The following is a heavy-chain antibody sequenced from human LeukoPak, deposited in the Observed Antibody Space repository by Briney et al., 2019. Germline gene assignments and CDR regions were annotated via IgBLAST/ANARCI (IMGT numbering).Heavy chain of an antibody. J-gene: IGHJ4*02. Sequence: SSETLSLTCTVSGGSISSYYWSWIRQPPGKGLEWIGHIYYSGSTNYNPSLKSRVTISVDTSKNQFSLKLSSVTAADTAVYYCARDLTYYYGSGSYYDYWGQGTLVTVSS. CDR1: GGSISSYY. CDR2: IYYSGST. CDR3: ARDLTYYYGSGSYYDY. D-gene: IGHD3-10*01. V-gene: IGHV4-59*01.